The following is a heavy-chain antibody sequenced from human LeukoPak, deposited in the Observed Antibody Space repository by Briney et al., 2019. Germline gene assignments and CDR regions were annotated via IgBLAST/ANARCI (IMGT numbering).Heavy chain of an antibody. CDR3: ERHGPPGSSWPEYFQH. V-gene: IGHV1-18*01. CDR2: ISTYNGNT. Sequence: ASVKVSCKASGYTFTSHVISWVRQAPGQGLECMGWISTYNGNTNYAQKFQGRVTMTTDTSTSTDYLELMSLRSDDTDVYYCERHGPPGSSWPEYFQHWGQGTLVTVSS. CDR1: GYTFTSHV. D-gene: IGHD6-13*01. J-gene: IGHJ1*01.